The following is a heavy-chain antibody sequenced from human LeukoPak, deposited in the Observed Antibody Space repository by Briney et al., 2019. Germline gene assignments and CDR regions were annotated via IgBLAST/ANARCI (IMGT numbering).Heavy chain of an antibody. CDR3: ARHRWGGPNWFDP. CDR1: GGSFSGYY. CDR2: INHSGST. J-gene: IGHJ5*02. Sequence: SETLSLTCAVYGGSFSGYYWSWIRQPPGKGLEWIGEINHSGSTNYNPSLKSRVTISVDTSKNQFSLKLSSVTAADTAVYYCARHRWGGPNWFDPWGQGTLVTVSS. V-gene: IGHV4-34*01. D-gene: IGHD3-16*01.